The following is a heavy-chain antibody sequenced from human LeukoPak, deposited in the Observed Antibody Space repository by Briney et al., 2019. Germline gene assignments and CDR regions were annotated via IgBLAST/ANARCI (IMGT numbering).Heavy chain of an antibody. V-gene: IGHV5-51*01. CDR3: ARPRRAERDEDF. D-gene: IGHD1-1*01. CDR2: INPDDTNI. Sequence: GESLKISCKASGYSFTNYWIGWVRQMPGEGLEWVAMINPDDTNIAYSPSFQGQVTISADRSISTAYLQWSSLKASDTAMYYCARPRRAERDEDFWGQGTLVTVSS. J-gene: IGHJ4*02. CDR1: GYSFTNYW.